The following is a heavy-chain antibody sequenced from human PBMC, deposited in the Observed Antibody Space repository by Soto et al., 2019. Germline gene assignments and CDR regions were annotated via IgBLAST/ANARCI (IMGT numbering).Heavy chain of an antibody. Sequence: PGGSLRLACSVSGFTFSKYAMHWVRQAPGKGLEYVSGITSDGDSTWHADSVKVRFTISRDNSKNTLFLQMSSLRVEDTAIYFCVKGNQLLRYYFEFWGPGTLVTVSS. CDR1: GFTFSKYA. J-gene: IGHJ4*01. V-gene: IGHV3-64D*06. CDR2: ITSDGDST. CDR3: VKGNQLLRYYFEF. D-gene: IGHD2-15*01.